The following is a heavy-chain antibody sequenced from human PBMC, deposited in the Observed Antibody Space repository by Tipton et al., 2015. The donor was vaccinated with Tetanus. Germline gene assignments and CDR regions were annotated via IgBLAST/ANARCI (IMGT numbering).Heavy chain of an antibody. D-gene: IGHD1-14*01. CDR1: GGSFSAYY. V-gene: IGHV4-59*01. Sequence: TLSLTCAVYGGSFSAYYWSWIRQSPGKGLEWIGYLYDNGRTNYNPSLKSRVTISVDTSKNQFSLKLSSVTAADTAVYYCARGTGDYWGQGTLVTVSS. J-gene: IGHJ4*02. CDR2: LYDNGRT. CDR3: ARGTGDY.